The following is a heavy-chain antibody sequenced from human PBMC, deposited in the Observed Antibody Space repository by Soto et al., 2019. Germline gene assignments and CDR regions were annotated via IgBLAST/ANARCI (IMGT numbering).Heavy chain of an antibody. CDR2: TYYRSKWYN. Sequence: SQTLSLTCAISGDSVSSNSAAWNWIRQSPSRGLEWLGRTYYRSKWYNDYAVSVKSRITINPDTSKNQFSLQLNSVTPEDTAVYYCARVYIVVVPDALHHYYMDVWGKGTAVTVSS. D-gene: IGHD2-2*01. CDR3: ARVYIVVVPDALHHYYMDV. J-gene: IGHJ6*03. CDR1: GDSVSSNSAA. V-gene: IGHV6-1*01.